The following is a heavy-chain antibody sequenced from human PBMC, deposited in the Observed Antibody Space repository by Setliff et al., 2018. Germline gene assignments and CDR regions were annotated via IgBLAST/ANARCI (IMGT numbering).Heavy chain of an antibody. CDR2: MYYSGIT. J-gene: IGHJ4*02. Sequence: PSETLSLTCTVSGGSISSYYWSWFRQSPGKGLEWIGYMYYSGITNYNPILQSRVTVSIDTSNNQFSLKLNSVSTADTAVYYCARGGGYYLDLWGQGMLVTVSS. V-gene: IGHV4-59*01. D-gene: IGHD3-10*01. CDR3: ARGGGYYLDL. CDR1: GGSISSYY.